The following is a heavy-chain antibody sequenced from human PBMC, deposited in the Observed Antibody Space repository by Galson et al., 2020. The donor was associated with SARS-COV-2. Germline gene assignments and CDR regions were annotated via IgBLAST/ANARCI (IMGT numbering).Heavy chain of an antibody. CDR3: ARESRWERYFDH. CDR1: GGSISSGSYY. Sequence: SETLSLTCPVSGGSISSGSYYWSWIRQPAGKGLEWIGRIYTSGSTNYNPSLKSRVTISVDTSKNQFSLKLSSVTAADTAVYYCARESRWERYFDHGGQGTLVTVSS. CDR2: IYTSGST. D-gene: IGHD1-26*01. V-gene: IGHV4-61*02. J-gene: IGHJ4*02.